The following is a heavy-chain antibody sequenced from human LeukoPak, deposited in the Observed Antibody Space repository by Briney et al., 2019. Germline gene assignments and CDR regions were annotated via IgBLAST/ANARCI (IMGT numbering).Heavy chain of an antibody. J-gene: IGHJ6*02. CDR2: IKSKTDGGTT. D-gene: IGHD6-13*01. CDR3: ARVLGQQLVHARPQGPTDYGMDV. CDR1: GFTFSKAW. Sequence: PGGSLRLSCAASGFTFSKAWMSWVRQAPGKGLEWVGRIKSKTDGGTTDSAAPVKGRFTISRDDSKNTLYLQMNSLRAEDTAVYYCARVLGQQLVHARPQGPTDYGMDVWGQGTTVTVSS. V-gene: IGHV3-15*01.